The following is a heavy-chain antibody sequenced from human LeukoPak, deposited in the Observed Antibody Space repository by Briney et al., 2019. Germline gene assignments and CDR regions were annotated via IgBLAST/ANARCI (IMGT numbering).Heavy chain of an antibody. Sequence: ASVKVSCKASGYTFTSYGISWVRQAPGQGLEWMGLISAYNGNTNYAQKFQGRVTMTRNTSISTAYMELSSLRSEDTAAYYCARGITMVRGVEAIHFDPWGQGTLVTVSS. D-gene: IGHD3-10*01. V-gene: IGHV1-8*01. CDR2: ISAYNGNT. CDR1: GYTFTSYG. J-gene: IGHJ5*02. CDR3: ARGITMVRGVEAIHFDP.